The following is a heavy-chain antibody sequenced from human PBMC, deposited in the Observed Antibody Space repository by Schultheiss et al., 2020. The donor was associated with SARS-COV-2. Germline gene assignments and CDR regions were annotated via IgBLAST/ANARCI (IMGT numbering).Heavy chain of an antibody. Sequence: GGSLRLSCAASGFTFSSYAMHWVRQAPGKGLEWVAVISYDGSNKYYADSVKGRFTISRDNSKNTLYLQMNSLRAEDTAVYYCARGSRRLLNPDSYFDYWGQGTLVTVSS. V-gene: IGHV3-30*01. CDR3: ARGSRRLLNPDSYFDY. J-gene: IGHJ4*02. D-gene: IGHD2/OR15-2a*01. CDR2: ISYDGSNK. CDR1: GFTFSSYA.